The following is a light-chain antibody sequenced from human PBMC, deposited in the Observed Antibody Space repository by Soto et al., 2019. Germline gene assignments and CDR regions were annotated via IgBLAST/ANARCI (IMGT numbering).Light chain of an antibody. CDR3: QQYYSTPRT. CDR2: WAS. CDR1: QSVLYSSNNKNY. V-gene: IGKV4-1*01. Sequence: DIVMTQSPDSLAVSLGERATINCKSSQSVLYSSNNKNYLAWYQQKPGQPPKLLIYWASTRESGVPDRFSGSGSGTDFNLTISRLQAEDGAVYYCQQYYSTPRTFGQGTKVEIK. J-gene: IGKJ1*01.